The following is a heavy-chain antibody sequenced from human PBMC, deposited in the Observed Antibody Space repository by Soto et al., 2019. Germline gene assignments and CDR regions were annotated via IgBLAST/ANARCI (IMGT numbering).Heavy chain of an antibody. V-gene: IGHV3-66*04. J-gene: IGHJ4*02. CDR1: GVTVSSNY. CDR2: IYSGGST. Sequence: EVQLVESGGGLVQPGGSLRLSCAASGVTVSSNYMSWVRQAPGKGLEWVSVIYSGGSTYYADSVKGRFTISRDNSKNTLYLQMNSLRVEDTAVYYCARHGYNYGGGYFDYWGQGTLVTVSS. D-gene: IGHD5-18*01. CDR3: ARHGYNYGGGYFDY.